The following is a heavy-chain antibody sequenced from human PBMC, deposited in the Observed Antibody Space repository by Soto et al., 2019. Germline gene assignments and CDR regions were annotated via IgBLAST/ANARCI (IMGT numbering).Heavy chain of an antibody. CDR1: GFSFSDSY. CDR3: ARESEDLTSNFDY. V-gene: IGHV3-11*01. Sequence: GGSLRLSCAASGFSFSDSYMSWIRQAPGKGLEWISYISGSGGVIYYADSVRGRFTISRDNAKNSLYLQMSSLRAEDTAVYYCARESEDLTSNFDYWGQGTLVTVSS. CDR2: ISGSGGVI. J-gene: IGHJ4*02.